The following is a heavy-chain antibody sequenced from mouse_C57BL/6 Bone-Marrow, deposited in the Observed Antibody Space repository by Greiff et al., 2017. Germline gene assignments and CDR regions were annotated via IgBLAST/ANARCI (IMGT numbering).Heavy chain of an antibody. CDR1: GFTFTDSY. CDR2: VLPYNGGT. D-gene: IGHD1-1*01. V-gene: IGHV1-36*01. CDR3: ARPEVVEEGYWYFEV. J-gene: IGHJ1*03. Sequence: LQQSGPVLKISCKAFGFTFTDSYMHWVKQSPGKSLEWTGLVLPYNGGTSYNQKCKGKATLTVDTSSSTAYMELNSLTSEDSAVYYCARPEVVEEGYWYFEVWGTVTTVTVSS.